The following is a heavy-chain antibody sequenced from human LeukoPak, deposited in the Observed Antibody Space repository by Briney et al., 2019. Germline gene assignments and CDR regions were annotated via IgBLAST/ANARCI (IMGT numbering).Heavy chain of an antibody. D-gene: IGHD6-13*01. CDR2: VNHSGST. CDR1: GGSMTSYY. Sequence: SETLSLTCTVSGGSMTSYYWSWIRQPPGKGLEWIGEVNHSGSTNYNPSLKSRVTISVEKSKNQFSLNLTSVTAADTAVYYCARGLVVAGTDYWGQGTLVTVSS. J-gene: IGHJ4*02. CDR3: ARGLVVAGTDY. V-gene: IGHV4-59*12.